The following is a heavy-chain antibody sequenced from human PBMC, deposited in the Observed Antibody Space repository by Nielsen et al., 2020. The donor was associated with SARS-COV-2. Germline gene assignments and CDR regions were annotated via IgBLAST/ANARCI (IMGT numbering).Heavy chain of an antibody. CDR3: ARESVTGTDAFDI. J-gene: IGHJ3*02. D-gene: IGHD6-19*01. V-gene: IGHV3-73*01. Sequence: GESLKISCAASGFSFSDSGMHWVRQASGRGLEWLGRIRSKSHSYETVYAVSVRDRFTISRDNAENSLSLQMNSLRAEDTAVYYCARESVTGTDAFDIWGQGTVVTVSS. CDR2: IRSKSHSYET. CDR1: GFSFSDSG.